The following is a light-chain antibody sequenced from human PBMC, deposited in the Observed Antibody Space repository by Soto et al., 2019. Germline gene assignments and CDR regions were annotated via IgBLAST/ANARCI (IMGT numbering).Light chain of an antibody. J-gene: IGKJ1*01. CDR3: QQTYPTPRT. V-gene: IGKV1-39*01. CDR2: AAF. Sequence: DIQLTQSPSSLSAFVGDRVTITCRAGQNIIRYLNWYQQKPGKAPQLLIKAAFTLRNGLPSRFSGSGSGTDFTLTISSLQPDDYATYYCQQTYPTPRTFGQGTTVEI. CDR1: QNIIRY.